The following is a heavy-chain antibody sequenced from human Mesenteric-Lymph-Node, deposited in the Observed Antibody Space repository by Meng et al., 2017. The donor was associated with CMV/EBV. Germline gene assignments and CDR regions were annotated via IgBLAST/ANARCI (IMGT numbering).Heavy chain of an antibody. J-gene: IGHJ5*02. CDR3: ARTYSTSRGVLGP. V-gene: IGHV4-31*02. D-gene: IGHD6-6*01. Sequence: SGGSISSGGYYWSWIRQHPGKGLEWIGYIYYSGITYYNPSLKSRVTMSVDTSKNQFSLKVNSVTAADSAVYFCARTYSTSRGVLGPWGQGTLVTVSS. CDR1: GGSISSGGYY. CDR2: IYYSGIT.